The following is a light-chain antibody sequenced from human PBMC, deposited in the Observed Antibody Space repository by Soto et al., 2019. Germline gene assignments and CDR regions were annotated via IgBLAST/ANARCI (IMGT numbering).Light chain of an antibody. CDR2: GVT. Sequence: QSVLTQPPSASGSPGQSVTISCTGTSSDVAAYTYVSRYQQHPGKAPKLMIYGVTERPSGVPDRFSGSKSGNTASLTVSGLQTEDEAYYYCSSYAGSNNYVFGTGTKVTVL. CDR1: SSDVAAYTY. V-gene: IGLV2-8*01. J-gene: IGLJ1*01. CDR3: SSYAGSNNYV.